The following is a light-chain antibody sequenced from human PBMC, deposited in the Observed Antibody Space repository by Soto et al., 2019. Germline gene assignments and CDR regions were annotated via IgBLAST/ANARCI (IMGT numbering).Light chain of an antibody. J-gene: IGKJ1*01. CDR2: DAS. Sequence: DIQMTQSPSSLSASVGDRVTITCQASQDISNYLNWYQQKPGKAPKLLIYDASNLETGVQSRFSGSGSVTDFTFTIRSLQPEDIATYYFQQYDNLPLTFGQGTKVEIK. CDR3: QQYDNLPLT. CDR1: QDISNY. V-gene: IGKV1-33*01.